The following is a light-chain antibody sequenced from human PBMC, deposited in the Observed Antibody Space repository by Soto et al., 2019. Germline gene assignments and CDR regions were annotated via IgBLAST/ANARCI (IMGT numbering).Light chain of an antibody. CDR2: GAS. J-gene: IGKJ4*01. Sequence: EILMTQSPATLSVSPGERVTFSCRASRTVSNRLAWYQHKPGQAPRLLISGASTGATGIPPRFSGSGSGTEFTLTVDRLQPEDIAVYYCQQYYNWPVTFGGGTKVEIK. CDR3: QQYYNWPVT. V-gene: IGKV3-15*01. CDR1: RTVSNR.